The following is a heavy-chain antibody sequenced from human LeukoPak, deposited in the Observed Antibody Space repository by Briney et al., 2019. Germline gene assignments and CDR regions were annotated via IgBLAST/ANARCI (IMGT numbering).Heavy chain of an antibody. CDR2: IYYSGST. D-gene: IGHD4-23*01. J-gene: IGHJ6*02. V-gene: IGHV4-59*08. CDR3: ARSDGRNWYSYYGMDV. Sequence: SSETLSLTCTVSGGSITGYYWSWIRQPPGKGLEWIGYIYYSGSTNYNPSLKSRVTISVDTSKNLFSLKLSSVTAADTAVYYCARSDGRNWYSYYGMDVWGQGTTVTVSS. CDR1: GGSITGYY.